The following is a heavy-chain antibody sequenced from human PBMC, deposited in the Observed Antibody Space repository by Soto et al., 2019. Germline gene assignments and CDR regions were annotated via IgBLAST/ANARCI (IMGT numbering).Heavy chain of an antibody. V-gene: IGHV1-24*01. D-gene: IGHD2-8*01. CDR3: ATESFASGVYVSGVGYFDY. J-gene: IGHJ4*02. CDR2: FDPEDGET. Sequence: GASVKVSCKVSGYTLTELSMHWVRQAPGKGLEWMGGFDPEDGETIYAQKFQGRVTMTEDTSTDTAYMELSSLRSEDTAVYSGATESFASGVYVSGVGYFDYWGQGTLVTVSS. CDR1: GYTLTELS.